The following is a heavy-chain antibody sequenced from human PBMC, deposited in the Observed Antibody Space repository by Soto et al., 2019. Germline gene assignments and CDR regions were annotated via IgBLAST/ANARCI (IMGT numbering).Heavy chain of an antibody. V-gene: IGHV3-23*01. D-gene: IGHD6-13*01. CDR1: GFTFSSYA. CDR3: AKLRSVAAAGYFDY. J-gene: IGHJ4*02. CDR2: ISGGGGST. Sequence: PGGSLRLSCAASGFTFSSYAMSWVRQAPGKGLEWVSTISGGGGSTYYADSVKGRFTISRDNSKNTLYLQMNSLRAEDTALYYCAKLRSVAAAGYFDYWGQGTLVTVSS.